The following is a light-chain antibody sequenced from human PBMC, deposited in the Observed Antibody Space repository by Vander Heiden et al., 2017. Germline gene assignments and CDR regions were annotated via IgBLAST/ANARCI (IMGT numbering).Light chain of an antibody. CDR2: GTS. V-gene: IGKV3D-15*01. CDR1: QSVGTN. Sequence: EIVVTQSPATLSVSTGGRASLSCRVSQSVGTNIAWYQQRPGQAPRLLMYGTSIRAPGIPARFSGSGSGTAFTLTISSLQSEDVALYFCQQYRDWPKTFGQGTKVEIK. J-gene: IGKJ1*01. CDR3: QQYRDWPKT.